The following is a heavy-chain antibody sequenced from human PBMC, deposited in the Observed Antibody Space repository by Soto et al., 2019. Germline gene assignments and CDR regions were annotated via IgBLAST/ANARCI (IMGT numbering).Heavy chain of an antibody. Sequence: PSETLSLTCAVSGASISSSNWWSWVRQPPGKGLEWIGEIYHSGSTNYNPSLKSRVSISVDKSKSHFSLSLSSVTAADTAVYYCARVLCSITGCYSMSTDYWGQGTLVTVSS. CDR2: IYHSGST. D-gene: IGHD2-2*02. V-gene: IGHV4-4*02. J-gene: IGHJ4*02. CDR1: GASISSSNW. CDR3: ARVLCSITGCYSMSTDY.